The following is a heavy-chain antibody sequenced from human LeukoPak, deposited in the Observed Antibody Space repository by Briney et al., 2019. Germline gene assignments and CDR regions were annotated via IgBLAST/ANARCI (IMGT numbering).Heavy chain of an antibody. V-gene: IGHV3-23*01. Sequence: GGSLRLSCAASGFIFNNYAMSWVRQAPGKGLEWVSSISTTGSTTYYADSVRGRFTISRDNSQNTLSLQMDSLTAADTAVYSCATYDLWTTYYTFQYWGQGTLVSVSS. CDR3: ATYDLWTTYYTFQY. J-gene: IGHJ4*02. CDR1: GFIFNNYA. D-gene: IGHD3-3*01. CDR2: ISTTGSTT.